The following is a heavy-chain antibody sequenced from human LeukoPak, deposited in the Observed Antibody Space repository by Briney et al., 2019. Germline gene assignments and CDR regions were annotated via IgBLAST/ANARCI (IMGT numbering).Heavy chain of an antibody. CDR2: IIPIFGTA. D-gene: IGHD5-12*01. J-gene: IGHJ4*02. Sequence: GSSVKGSCKASGGTFSSDAISWVRQAPGQGLEWMGGIIPIFGTANYAQKFQGRVTITADESTSTAYMELSSPSSEDTAVYYCARGHDIVATAYFDSWGQGTLVTVSS. V-gene: IGHV1-69*01. CDR1: GGTFSSDA. CDR3: ARGHDIVATAYFDS.